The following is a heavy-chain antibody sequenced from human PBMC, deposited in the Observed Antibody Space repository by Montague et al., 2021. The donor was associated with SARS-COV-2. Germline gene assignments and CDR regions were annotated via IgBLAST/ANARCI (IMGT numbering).Heavy chain of an antibody. V-gene: IGHV4-34*01. J-gene: IGHJ4*02. CDR1: GGSFSDYY. CDR3: ARHSRFGPPLESFDY. D-gene: IGHD3-3*01. CDR2: IQHSRII. Sequence: SETLSLTCAVSGGSFSDYYWSWIRQPPGKGLEWIGLEWIGEIQHSRIINYNPSLKSRVTISVDASRNQFSLWLNSVTAADTAVYYCARHSRFGPPLESFDYWGQGTLITVSS.